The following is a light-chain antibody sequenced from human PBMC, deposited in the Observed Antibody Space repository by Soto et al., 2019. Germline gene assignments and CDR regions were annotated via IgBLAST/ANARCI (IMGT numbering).Light chain of an antibody. CDR2: QVT. V-gene: IGLV2-14*01. Sequence: QSVLTQPASVPGSPGQSITISCTGTSSDFDIYKYVSWYQQHPGKAPKLMIYQVTNRPSGVSNRSSGSTSGNTASLTISGLQAEDEADYYCCSYTSSINYVFGTGTKVTVL. CDR1: SSDFDIYKY. CDR3: CSYTSSINYV. J-gene: IGLJ1*01.